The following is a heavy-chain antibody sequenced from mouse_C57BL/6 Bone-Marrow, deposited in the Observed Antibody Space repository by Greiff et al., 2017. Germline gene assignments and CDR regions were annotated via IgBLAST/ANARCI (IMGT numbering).Heavy chain of an antibody. CDR1: GFNIKDYY. V-gene: IGHV14-1*01. Sequence: VQLQQSGAELVRPGASVKLSCTASGFNIKDYYMHWVKQRPEQGLVWIGRFDPEDGDTEYAPKFQGKATMTADTSSNTAYLQLSSLTSEDTAVYYCTRGYYAMDYWGQGTSVTVSS. CDR3: TRGYYAMDY. J-gene: IGHJ4*01. CDR2: FDPEDGDT.